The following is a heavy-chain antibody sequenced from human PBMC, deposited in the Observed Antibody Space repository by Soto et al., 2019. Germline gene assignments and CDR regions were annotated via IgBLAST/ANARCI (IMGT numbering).Heavy chain of an antibody. J-gene: IGHJ4*02. D-gene: IGHD3-10*01. CDR3: ARAFRRFGELLMLGEFDY. CDR2: INAGNGNT. V-gene: IGHV1-3*01. Sequence: VQLVQSGAEVKKPGASVKVSCKASGYTFTSYAMHWVRQAPGQRLEWMGWINAGNGNTKYSQKFQGRVTITRDTSASTAYMELSSLRSEDTAVYYCARAFRRFGELLMLGEFDYWGQGTLVTVSS. CDR1: GYTFTSYA.